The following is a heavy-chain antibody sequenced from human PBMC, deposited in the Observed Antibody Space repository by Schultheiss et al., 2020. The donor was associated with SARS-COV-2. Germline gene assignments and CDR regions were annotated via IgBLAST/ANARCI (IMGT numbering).Heavy chain of an antibody. Sequence: SETLSLTCTVSGGSISSYYWSWIRQPPGKGLEWIGYIYYSGSTNYNPSLKSRVTISVDTSKNQFSLKLSSVTAADTAVYYCARLENCGGDCYSIVSSLAFDIWGQGTTVTVSS. D-gene: IGHD2-21*02. CDR2: IYYSGST. CDR1: GGSISSYY. J-gene: IGHJ3*02. V-gene: IGHV4-59*08. CDR3: ARLENCGGDCYSIVSSLAFDI.